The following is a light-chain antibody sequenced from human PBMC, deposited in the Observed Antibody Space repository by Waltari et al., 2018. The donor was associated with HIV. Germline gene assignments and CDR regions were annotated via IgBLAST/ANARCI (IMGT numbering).Light chain of an antibody. Sequence: QSVLTQPPSASGTPGQRVTISCSGISPNLGSNTVNWYQQLPGTAPKLLIYSNNQRPSGVPDRFSGSKSGTSASLAISGLQSEDEADYYCAAWDDSLNGYVFGTGTKVTVL. CDR1: SPNLGSNT. CDR3: AAWDDSLNGYV. CDR2: SNN. J-gene: IGLJ1*01. V-gene: IGLV1-44*01.